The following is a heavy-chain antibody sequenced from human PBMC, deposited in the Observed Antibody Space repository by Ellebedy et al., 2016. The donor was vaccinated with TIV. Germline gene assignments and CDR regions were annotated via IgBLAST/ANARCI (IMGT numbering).Heavy chain of an antibody. J-gene: IGHJ6*02. D-gene: IGHD5-12*01. V-gene: IGHV3-74*01. CDR3: AGGSRDYDIYYYYNMGV. Sequence: PGGSLRLSCAASGFAFDNYWMYWVRQAPGKGLVWVSHINPDGGTTTYADSVKGRFTISRDNAKNTLYLQVNSLRAEDTAVYYCAGGSRDYDIYYYYNMGVWGQGTTVTVSS. CDR2: INPDGGTT. CDR1: GFAFDNYW.